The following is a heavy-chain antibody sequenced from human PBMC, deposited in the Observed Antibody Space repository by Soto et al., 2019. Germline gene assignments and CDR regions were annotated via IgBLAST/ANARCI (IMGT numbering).Heavy chain of an antibody. Sequence: SETLSPTATFFVPPINIGDYYGSWIRQPPGKGLEWIWHIYYSGSTYYNPSLKSRAGISVDSSKSQVSLKLTSVTAADTAVYFCARILMNYYRLDYWGQGALVTVSS. D-gene: IGHD3-10*01. CDR1: VPPINIGDYY. CDR3: ARILMNYYRLDY. V-gene: IGHV4-30-4*01. J-gene: IGHJ4*02. CDR2: IYYSGST.